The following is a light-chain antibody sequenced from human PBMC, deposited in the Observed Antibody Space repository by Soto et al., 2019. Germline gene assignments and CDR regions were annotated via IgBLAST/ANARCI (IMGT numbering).Light chain of an antibody. V-gene: IGLV7-43*01. Sequence: QTVVTQEPSLTVSPVGTVTLTCASTTGAVTSDYHPNWFQQKPGQAPRALIYSTSNKHSWTPARFSGSLLGGKAALTLSYVQPEDEAEDYCLLFYSDSRLLVFGGGTKLTVL. CDR2: STS. CDR3: LLFYSDSRLLV. J-gene: IGLJ3*02. CDR1: TGAVTSDYH.